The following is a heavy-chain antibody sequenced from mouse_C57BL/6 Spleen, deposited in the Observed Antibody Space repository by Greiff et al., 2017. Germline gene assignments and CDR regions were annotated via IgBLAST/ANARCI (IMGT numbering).Heavy chain of an antibody. CDR1: GYSFTGYY. CDR2: INPSTGGT. J-gene: IGHJ2*01. Sequence: EVQLVESGPELVKPGASVKISCKASGYSFTGYYMHWVKQSSEKSLEWIGEINPSTGGTSYNQKFKGKATLTVDKSSSTAYMQLKSLTSEDSAVYYCEKKTTVVNFDYWGQGTTLTVSS. CDR3: EKKTTVVNFDY. V-gene: IGHV1-43*01. D-gene: IGHD1-1*01.